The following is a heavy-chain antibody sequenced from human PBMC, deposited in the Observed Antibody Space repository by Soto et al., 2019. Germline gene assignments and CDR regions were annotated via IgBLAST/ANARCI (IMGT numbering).Heavy chain of an antibody. Sequence: QVQLQESGPGLVKPSETLSLTCTVSGASISGFYWSWIRKSAGKGLAWIGRIYATGTTDYNPSLKSRVMMSVDTSKKQFSLKLRSVTAADTAVYYCVRDGTKTLRDWVDPWGQGISVTVSS. J-gene: IGHJ5*02. D-gene: IGHD3-16*01. CDR2: IYATGTT. CDR1: GASISGFY. CDR3: VRDGTKTLRDWVDP. V-gene: IGHV4-4*07.